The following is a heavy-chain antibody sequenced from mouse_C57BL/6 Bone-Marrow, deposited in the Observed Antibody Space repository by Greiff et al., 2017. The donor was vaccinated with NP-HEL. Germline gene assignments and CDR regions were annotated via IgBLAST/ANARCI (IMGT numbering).Heavy chain of an antibody. D-gene: IGHD1-1*01. CDR2: IYPRVGST. CDR3: ARKTTVVEGDWYFDV. J-gene: IGHJ1*03. CDR1: GYTFTSYD. Sequence: VQLQQSGPELVKPGASVKLSCKASGYTFTSYDINWVKQRPGQGLEWIGWIYPRVGSTKYNEKFKGKATLTVDTSSSTAYMELHSLTSEDSAVYFCARKTTVVEGDWYFDVWGTGTTVTVSS. V-gene: IGHV1-85*01.